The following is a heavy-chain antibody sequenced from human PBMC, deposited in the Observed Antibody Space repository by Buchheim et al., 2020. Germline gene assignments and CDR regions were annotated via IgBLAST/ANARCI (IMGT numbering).Heavy chain of an antibody. CDR3: ARARYGYCSGGSCYAYYYYMDV. J-gene: IGHJ6*03. CDR1: GYTFTSYG. CDR2: ISAYNGNT. D-gene: IGHD2-15*01. V-gene: IGHV1-18*01. Sequence: QVQLVQSGAEVKKPGASVKVSCKASGYTFTSYGISWVRQAPGQGLEWMGWISAYNGNTNYAQKLKGRVTMTTDTPTSTAYMELRSLRSDDTAVYYCARARYGYCSGGSCYAYYYYMDVWGKGTT.